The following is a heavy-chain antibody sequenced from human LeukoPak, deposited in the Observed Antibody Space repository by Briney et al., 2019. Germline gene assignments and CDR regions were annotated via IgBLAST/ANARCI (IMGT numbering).Heavy chain of an antibody. D-gene: IGHD3-10*01. Sequence: GGSLRLSCGASGFTFSNYAMSSVRQAPGKGLGWVSGINDNGSTRFYAASVKGRFTSSRDNPKNTLYLQMNGLRAEDTAVYYCAKDPYYYGSGVPYYFDYWGQGTLVTVSS. CDR1: GFTFSNYA. V-gene: IGHV3-23*01. CDR2: INDNGSTR. CDR3: AKDPYYYGSGVPYYFDY. J-gene: IGHJ4*02.